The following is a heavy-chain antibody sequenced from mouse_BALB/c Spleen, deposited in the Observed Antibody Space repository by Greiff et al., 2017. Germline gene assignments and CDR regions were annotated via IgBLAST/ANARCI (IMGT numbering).Heavy chain of an antibody. J-gene: IGHJ3*01. CDR3: ARLDGYYDSWFAY. CDR1: GFAFSSYD. D-gene: IGHD2-3*01. V-gene: IGHV5-12-1*01. Sequence: EVKVEESGGGLVKPGGSLKLSCAASGFAFSSYDMSWVRQTPEKRLEWVAYISSGGGSTYYPDTVKGRFTISRDNARNTLYLQMSSLKSEDTAMYYCARLDGYYDSWFAYWGQGTLVTVSA. CDR2: ISSGGGST.